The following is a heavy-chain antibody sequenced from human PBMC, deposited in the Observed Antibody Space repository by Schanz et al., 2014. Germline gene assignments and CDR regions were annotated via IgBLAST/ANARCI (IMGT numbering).Heavy chain of an antibody. D-gene: IGHD3-22*01. J-gene: IGHJ3*01. Sequence: EVQLLESGGGLVQPGGSLRISCAASGFTFSGYAMSWVRQAPGKGLEWVSGINWNGGSTGYADSVKGRFTISRDNAKNSLYLQMNSLRAEDTGVYYCARGREVVAKIFDVWGQGTMXTVSS. CDR2: INWNGGST. V-gene: IGHV3-20*04. CDR3: ARGREVVAKIFDV. CDR1: GFTFSGYA.